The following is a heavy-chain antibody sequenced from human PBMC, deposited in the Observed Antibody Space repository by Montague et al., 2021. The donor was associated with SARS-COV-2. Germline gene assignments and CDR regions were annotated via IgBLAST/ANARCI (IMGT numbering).Heavy chain of an antibody. J-gene: IGHJ6*02. Sequence: TLSLTCTVSGGSINSDSYYWIWIRQPAGKGLEWIGRFYTSGSTNYNPSLKSRVTISADTSKNQFSLRLSSVTAADTAVYYCARVRGGTKVWGAVRDCYFYAMDVWGQGTTVTVSS. CDR2: FYTSGST. CDR3: ARVRGGTKVWGAVRDCYFYAMDV. V-gene: IGHV4-61*02. D-gene: IGHD3-16*01. CDR1: GGSINSDSYY.